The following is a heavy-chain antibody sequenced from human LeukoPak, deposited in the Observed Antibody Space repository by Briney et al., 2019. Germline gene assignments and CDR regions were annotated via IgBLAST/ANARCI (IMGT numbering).Heavy chain of an antibody. J-gene: IGHJ4*02. CDR1: GDSISSYY. D-gene: IGHD3-10*01. V-gene: IGHV4-59*01. Sequence: SETLSLTCTLSGDSISSYYWSWIRQPPGKGLEWIGYIYDTVSSNYNPSLKSRVTISIDTSKNHFSLRLSSVTAADTAVYYCARGLTMLDYWGQGSLVTVSS. CDR2: IYDTVSS. CDR3: ARGLTMLDY.